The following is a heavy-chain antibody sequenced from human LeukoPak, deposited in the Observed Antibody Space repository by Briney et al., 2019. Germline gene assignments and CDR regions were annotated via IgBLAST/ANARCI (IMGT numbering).Heavy chain of an antibody. CDR1: VYPFTSYY. V-gene: IGHV1-46*01. J-gene: IGHJ4*02. CDR3: ARVGITMVRGVITN. Sequence: ASVKVSCKASVYPFTSYYMHCVRQAPGQGLEWMGIINPSGGGTNYAQNFQGRVTMTRDTSTSTVHMELSSLRYEDTAVYYCARVGITMVRGVITNWGQGNLVTVSS. D-gene: IGHD3-10*01. CDR2: INPSGGGT.